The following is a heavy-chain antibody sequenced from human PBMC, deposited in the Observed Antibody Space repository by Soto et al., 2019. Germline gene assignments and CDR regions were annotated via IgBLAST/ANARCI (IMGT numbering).Heavy chain of an antibody. CDR2: INPSGGST. V-gene: IGHV1-46*01. J-gene: IGHJ3*02. CDR3: GSNKAVDAWDI. Sequence: ASVKVSCKASGYTFTSYYMHWVRQAHGQGLEWMGIINPSGGSTSYAQRFQGRVTMTRDMSTSTVYMELSSLRSEDTAVDYCGSNKAVDAWDICGRVTMCTVSS. CDR1: GYTFTSYY.